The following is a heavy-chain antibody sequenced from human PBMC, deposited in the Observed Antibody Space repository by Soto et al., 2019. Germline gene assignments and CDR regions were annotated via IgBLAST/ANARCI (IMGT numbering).Heavy chain of an antibody. V-gene: IGHV3-33*01. J-gene: IGHJ4*02. CDR2: IWYDGSNK. D-gene: IGHD3-22*01. Sequence: PVGSLRLSCAASGFTFSSYGMHWVRQAPGKGLEWVAVIWYDGSNKYYADSVKGRFTISRDNSKNTLYLQMNSLRAEDTAVYYCARDQRGHYYDSSGYPYYWGQGTLVTVSS. CDR3: ARDQRGHYYDSSGYPYY. CDR1: GFTFSSYG.